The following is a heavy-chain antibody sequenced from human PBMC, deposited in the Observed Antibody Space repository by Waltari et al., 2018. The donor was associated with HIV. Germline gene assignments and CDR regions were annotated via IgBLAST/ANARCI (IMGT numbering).Heavy chain of an antibody. Sequence: EVQLVESGGGSVQTGGSLRLSCAASGFTFSSYWMNWFRQAPGKGLVWVSRINSDGSSTSYADSVKGRFTISRDNAKNTVYLQMNSLRAEDTAVYYCARAGRDGKLPPDYWGQGTLVTVSS. CDR3: ARAGRDGKLPPDY. J-gene: IGHJ4*02. D-gene: IGHD1-26*01. V-gene: IGHV3-74*01. CDR1: GFTFSSYW. CDR2: INSDGSST.